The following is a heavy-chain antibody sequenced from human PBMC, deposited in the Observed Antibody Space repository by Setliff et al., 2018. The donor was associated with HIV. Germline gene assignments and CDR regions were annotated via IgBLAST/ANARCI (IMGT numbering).Heavy chain of an antibody. D-gene: IGHD3-22*01. CDR3: ARQWRDQYNSGVSTEYFQH. Sequence: LSLTCAVSAYSISSGYYWGWIRQPPGKGLEWIGSIYHSGSTYYNPSLMSRVTISVDTSKNQFSLKLRSVTAADTAVYYCARQWRDQYNSGVSTEYFQHWGLGTLVTVAS. J-gene: IGHJ1*01. V-gene: IGHV4-38-2*01. CDR2: IYHSGST. CDR1: AYSISSGYY.